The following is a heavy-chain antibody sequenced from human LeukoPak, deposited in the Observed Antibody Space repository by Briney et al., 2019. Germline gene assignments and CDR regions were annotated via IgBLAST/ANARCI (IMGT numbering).Heavy chain of an antibody. CDR2: IPSSGGST. CDR3: ANHMGSSSGYYFPD. D-gene: IGHD3-22*01. J-gene: IGHJ4*02. V-gene: IGHV3-23*01. CDR1: GSTSNSYA. Sequence: RSGGSLRLSCAPSGSTSNSYAMSWVRQAPGKGLEWVSTIPSSGGSTYYADSVKGRFTISRDNSKNTLHVQMNSLRAEDTAVYYCANHMGSSSGYYFPDWGQGTLVTVSS.